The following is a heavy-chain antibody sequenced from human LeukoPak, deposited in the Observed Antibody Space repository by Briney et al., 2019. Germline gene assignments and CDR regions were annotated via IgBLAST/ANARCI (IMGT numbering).Heavy chain of an antibody. D-gene: IGHD6-19*01. CDR1: GFTFTSYS. V-gene: IGHV3-48*01. CDR2: IVSSSSTI. J-gene: IGHJ3*02. Sequence: PGGSLRLSCAASGFTFTSYSMTWVRQAPGKGLEWISYIVSSSSTIYYADSVKGRFTISRDNSKNTLYLQMNSLRAEDTAVYYCARDTEAVDAFHIWGQGTMVTVSS. CDR3: ARDTEAVDAFHI.